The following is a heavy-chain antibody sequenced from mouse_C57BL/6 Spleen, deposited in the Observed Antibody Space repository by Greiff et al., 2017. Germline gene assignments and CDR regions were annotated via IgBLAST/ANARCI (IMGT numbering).Heavy chain of an antibody. Sequence: EVQVVESGGGLVKPGGSLKLSCAASGFTFSDYGMHWVRQAPEKGLEWVAYISSGSSTIYYADTVKGRFTISRDNAKNTLFLQMTSLRSEDTAMYYCARGDYYDYDGFAYWGQGTLVTVSA. J-gene: IGHJ3*01. CDR3: ARGDYYDYDGFAY. CDR2: ISSGSSTI. D-gene: IGHD2-4*01. V-gene: IGHV5-17*01. CDR1: GFTFSDYG.